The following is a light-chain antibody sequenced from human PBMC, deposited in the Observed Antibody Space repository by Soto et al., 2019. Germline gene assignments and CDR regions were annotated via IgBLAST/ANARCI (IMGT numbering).Light chain of an antibody. Sequence: DIQLTQSPSSLSASVGDRVTITCQASQGINNYLNWYQQKSGKPPKLLIYDASNLEAGVPSRFRGSGSVTDFILSISSLQPDDVATYYCQQYESLPPRFGPGTTVEIK. CDR3: QQYESLPPR. CDR1: QGINNY. J-gene: IGKJ3*01. V-gene: IGKV1-33*01. CDR2: DAS.